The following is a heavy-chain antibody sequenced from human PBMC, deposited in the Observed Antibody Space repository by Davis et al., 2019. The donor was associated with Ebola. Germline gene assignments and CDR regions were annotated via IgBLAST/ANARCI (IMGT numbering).Heavy chain of an antibody. CDR1: GFTFSSYG. D-gene: IGHD6-19*01. CDR2: IRDDGSNK. V-gene: IGHV3-30*02. Sequence: GESLKISCAASGFTFSSYGMHWVRQAPGKGLEWVGFIRDDGSNKYYADSVKGRFTISRDNAKNSLYLQMNSLRAEDTAVYYCAGPSSSGRTTDYWGQGALVTVSS. J-gene: IGHJ4*02. CDR3: AGPSSSGRTTDY.